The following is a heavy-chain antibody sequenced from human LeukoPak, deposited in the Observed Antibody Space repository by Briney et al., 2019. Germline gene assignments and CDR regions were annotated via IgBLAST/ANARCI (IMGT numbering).Heavy chain of an antibody. V-gene: IGHV3-74*01. CDR2: INHDGSLT. CDR3: SRDVFSLGDS. CDR1: GFSLTNYG. Sequence: GGSLRLSCAASGFSLTNYGMHWVRQSPGKGLVWVSHINHDGSLTNYADSVKGRFTISGDIAKNTVYLQMNSLGAEDTATYYCSRDVFSLGDSWGQGTLVTVSS. D-gene: IGHD2/OR15-2a*01. J-gene: IGHJ4*02.